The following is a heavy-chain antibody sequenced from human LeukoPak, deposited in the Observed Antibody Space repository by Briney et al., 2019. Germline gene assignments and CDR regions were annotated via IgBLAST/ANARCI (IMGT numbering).Heavy chain of an antibody. Sequence: GGSLRLSCAASGFTFDDYGMSWVRQAPGKGLEWVSYISSSSSIIYYADSVRGRFTISRDNAKNALYLHMNTLRVEDTAVYYCARADPIYDFWSGGDYWGQGTLVSVSS. V-gene: IGHV3-48*01. CDR3: ARADPIYDFWSGGDY. CDR2: ISSSSSII. CDR1: GFTFDDYG. D-gene: IGHD3-3*01. J-gene: IGHJ4*02.